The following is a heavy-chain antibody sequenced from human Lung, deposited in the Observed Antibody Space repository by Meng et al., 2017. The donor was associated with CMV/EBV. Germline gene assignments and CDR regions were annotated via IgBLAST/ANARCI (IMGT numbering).Heavy chain of an antibody. D-gene: IGHD2-8*01. J-gene: IGHJ6*02. CDR3: ARGGPCSNGVCSDYGMDV. CDR1: GFTFSGYW. V-gene: IGHV3-7*01. Sequence: GGSLRLXCAASGFTFSGYWMNWVRQTPGKGLEWVANIKQDGSDKYYADSVKGRFTISRDNAENSLYLQMNSLRAEDTAIYYCARGGPCSNGVCSDYGMDVWGQGNXVNGAS. CDR2: IKQDGSDK.